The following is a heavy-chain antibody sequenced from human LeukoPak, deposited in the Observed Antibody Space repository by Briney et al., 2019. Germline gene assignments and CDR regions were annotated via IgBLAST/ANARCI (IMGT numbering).Heavy chain of an antibody. J-gene: IGHJ4*02. CDR1: GLTFSSYS. D-gene: IGHD3-22*01. CDR3: ARDRLRFYYDSRGIDY. Sequence: PGGSLRLSCAASGLTFSSYSMSWVRQAPGKGLEWVSSISSSSSYIYYADSVKGRFTISRDNAKNSLYLQMNSLRAEDTAVYYCARDRLRFYYDSRGIDYWGQGTLVTVSS. V-gene: IGHV3-21*01. CDR2: ISSSSSYI.